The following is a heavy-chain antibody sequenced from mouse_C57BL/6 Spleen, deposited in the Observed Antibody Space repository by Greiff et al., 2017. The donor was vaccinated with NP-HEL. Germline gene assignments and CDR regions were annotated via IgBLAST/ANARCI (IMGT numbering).Heavy chain of an antibody. V-gene: IGHV1-19*01. D-gene: IGHD1-1*01. CDR3: ARETTVVESYWYFDV. CDR2: INPYNGGT. Sequence: VQLQQSGPVLVKPGASVKMSCKASGYTFTDYYMNWVKQSHGKSLEWIGVINPYNGGTSYNQKFKGKATLTVDKSSSTAYMELNSLTSEDSAVYYCARETTVVESYWYFDVWGTGTTVTVSS. J-gene: IGHJ1*03. CDR1: GYTFTDYY.